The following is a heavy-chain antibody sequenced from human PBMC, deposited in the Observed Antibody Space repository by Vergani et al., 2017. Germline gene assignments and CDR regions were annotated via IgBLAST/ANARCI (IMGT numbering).Heavy chain of an antibody. Sequence: EVQRVESGGGVVRPGGSLRLSCAASGFTFGDYDMNWVRQAPGKGLEWVSRVKWNGDSSVYADSVRGRFTISRDNAKNSLYLQMTSLRAEDTAFYYCARRGSGNTYYFDYWGQGALVTVSS. D-gene: IGHD3-10*01. CDR3: ARRGSGNTYYFDY. J-gene: IGHJ4*02. V-gene: IGHV3-20*04. CDR2: VKWNGDSS. CDR1: GFTFGDYD.